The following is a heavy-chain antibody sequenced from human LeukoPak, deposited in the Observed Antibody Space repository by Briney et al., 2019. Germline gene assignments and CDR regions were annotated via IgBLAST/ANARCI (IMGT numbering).Heavy chain of an antibody. J-gene: IGHJ6*03. Sequence: ASVKVSCKASGYTFTGYYMHWVRQAPGQGLEWMGWINPNSGGTNYAQKFQGRVTITRNTSISTAYMELSSLRSEDTAVYYCARRAVADYYYYNMDVWGKGTTVTVSS. D-gene: IGHD6-19*01. CDR3: ARRAVADYYYYNMDV. CDR1: GYTFTGYY. V-gene: IGHV1-2*02. CDR2: INPNSGGT.